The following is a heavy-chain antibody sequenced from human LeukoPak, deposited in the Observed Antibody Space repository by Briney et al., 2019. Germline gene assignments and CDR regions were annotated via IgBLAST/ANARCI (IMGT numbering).Heavy chain of an antibody. V-gene: IGHV1-69*13. J-gene: IGHJ5*02. CDR1: GGTFSSYA. D-gene: IGHD4-23*01. CDR2: IIPIFGTA. Sequence: ASVKVSCKASGGTFSSYAISWVRQAPGQGLEWMGGIIPIFGTANYAQKFQGRVTITADESTSTAYMELSSLRSEDTAVYYCTRDYGGNSGWFDPWGQGTLVTVSS. CDR3: TRDYGGNSGWFDP.